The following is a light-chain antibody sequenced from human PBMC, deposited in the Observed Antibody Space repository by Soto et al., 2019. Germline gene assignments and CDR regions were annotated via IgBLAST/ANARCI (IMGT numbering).Light chain of an antibody. V-gene: IGKV3-20*01. CDR2: GAS. CDR1: QSVSSSY. J-gene: IGKJ3*01. CDR3: QQYGGSPVFT. Sequence: EIVLTQSPGTLSLSPGERATLSCRASQSVSSSYLAWYQQKPGQAPRLLIYGASSRATGIPDRFSGSGSGTDFTLTISRLEPEDFAVDYCQQYGGSPVFTFGPGTKVDIK.